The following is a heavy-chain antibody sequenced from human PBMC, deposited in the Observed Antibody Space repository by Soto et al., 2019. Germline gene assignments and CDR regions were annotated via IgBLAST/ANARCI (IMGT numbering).Heavy chain of an antibody. J-gene: IGHJ4*02. CDR1: GYTFTSYG. CDR3: ARDPLRSSSSYRPPYY. Sequence: ASVKVSCKASGYTFTSYGISWVRQAPGQGLEWMGWISAYNGNTNYAQKLQGRVTMTTDTSTSTAYMELRSLRSDDTAVYYCARDPLRSSSSYRPPYYWGKGTLVTVSS. D-gene: IGHD6-6*01. V-gene: IGHV1-18*01. CDR2: ISAYNGNT.